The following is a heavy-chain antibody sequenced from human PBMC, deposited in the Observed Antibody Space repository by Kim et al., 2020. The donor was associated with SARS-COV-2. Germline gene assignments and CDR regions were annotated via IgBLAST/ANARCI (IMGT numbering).Heavy chain of an antibody. J-gene: IGHJ4*02. Sequence: YLKSRVTISVDTSKNRFSRKLSSVTASDTAVYYCARGRITIFGVVTEFDYWGQGTLVTVSS. D-gene: IGHD3-3*01. CDR3: ARGRITIFGVVTEFDY. V-gene: IGHV4-31*02.